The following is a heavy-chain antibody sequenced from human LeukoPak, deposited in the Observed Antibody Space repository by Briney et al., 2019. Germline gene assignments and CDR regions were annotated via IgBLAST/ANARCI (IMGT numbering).Heavy chain of an antibody. D-gene: IGHD3-22*01. CDR1: GFTFSSYA. CDR3: AKQYDSSGYYYPIDY. V-gene: IGHV3-23*01. CDR2: ISGSGGST. Sequence: GGSLRLSCAASGFTFSSYAMSWVRQAPGKGLEWVSAISGSGGSTYYADSVKGRFTISRDNSKNTQYLQMNSLRAEDTAVYYCAKQYDSSGYYYPIDYWGQGTLVTVSS. J-gene: IGHJ4*02.